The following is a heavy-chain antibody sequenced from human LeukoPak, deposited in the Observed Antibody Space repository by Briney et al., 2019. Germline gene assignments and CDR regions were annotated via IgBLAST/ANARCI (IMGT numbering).Heavy chain of an antibody. CDR1: GYTFTSYY. CDR3: ARVGPPSYSGSYYCWFDP. D-gene: IGHD1-26*01. CDR2: INPSGGST. V-gene: IGHV1-46*01. Sequence: ASVKVSCKASGYTFTSYYMHWVRQAPGQGLEWMGIINPSGGSTSYAQKFQGRVTMTTDTSTSTAYMELRSLRSDDTAVYYCARVGPPSYSGSYYCWFDPWGQGTLVTVSS. J-gene: IGHJ5*02.